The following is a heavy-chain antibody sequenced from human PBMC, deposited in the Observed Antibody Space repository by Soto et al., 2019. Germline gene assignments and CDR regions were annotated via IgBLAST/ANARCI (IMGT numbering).Heavy chain of an antibody. D-gene: IGHD5-12*01. J-gene: IGHJ4*02. V-gene: IGHV1-2*02. CDR2: IGPESGAT. CDR3: GRGRSGQIVVFY. CDR1: GYTFTGHY. Sequence: ASVKVSCKASGYTFTGHYIHWVRQAPEQGPEWMGEIGPESGATRYAQKFQGRVTMTRDMSITTVYMELNNLSPDDTAVYYCGRGRSGQIVVFYWGQGATVTVSS.